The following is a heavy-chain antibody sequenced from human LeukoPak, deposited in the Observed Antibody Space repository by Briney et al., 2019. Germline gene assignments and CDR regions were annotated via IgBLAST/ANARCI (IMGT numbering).Heavy chain of an antibody. D-gene: IGHD5-18*01. J-gene: IGHJ6*02. CDR3: ARGGYSYGYHYYYGMDV. Sequence: ASVKVSCKASGYTFTCYDINWVRQATGQGLEWMGWMNPNSGNTGYAQKFQGRVTMTRNTSISTAYMELSSLRSEDTAVYYCARGGYSYGYHYYYGMDVWGQGTTVTVSS. CDR1: GYTFTCYD. V-gene: IGHV1-8*01. CDR2: MNPNSGNT.